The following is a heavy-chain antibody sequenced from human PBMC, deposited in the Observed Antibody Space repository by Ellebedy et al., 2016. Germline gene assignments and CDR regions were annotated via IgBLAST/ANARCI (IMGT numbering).Heavy chain of an antibody. CDR3: ARDFGAASGWSYDY. CDR2: FSHGLHP. J-gene: IGHJ4*02. V-gene: IGHV4-38-2*02. D-gene: IGHD6-19*01. Sequence: SETLSLTXPVSAYSISSGHYWAWIRQPPGRGLEWIASFSHGLHPSYNPSLKSRVTISEDTSKNQISLRLTSVSAADTAMYYCARDFGAASGWSYDYWGQGVLVTVSS. CDR1: AYSISSGHY.